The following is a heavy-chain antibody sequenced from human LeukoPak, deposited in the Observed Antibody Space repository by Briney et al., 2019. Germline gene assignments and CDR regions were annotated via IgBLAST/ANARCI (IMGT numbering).Heavy chain of an antibody. D-gene: IGHD3-22*01. V-gene: IGHV1-18*01. Sequence: GASVKVSCKASGYTFTSYGISWVRQAPGQGLEWMGWISTHNGNTNYAQKLQGRVTMTTDTSTSTAYMELRSLRSDDTAVYYCAYSYDTDAFDIWGQGTMVTVSS. J-gene: IGHJ3*02. CDR1: GYTFTSYG. CDR3: AYSYDTDAFDI. CDR2: ISTHNGNT.